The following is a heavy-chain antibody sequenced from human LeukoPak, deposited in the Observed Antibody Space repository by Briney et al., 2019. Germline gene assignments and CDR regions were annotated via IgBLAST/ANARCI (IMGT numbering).Heavy chain of an antibody. CDR1: GGSISSSSYY. D-gene: IGHD3-22*01. J-gene: IGHJ4*02. CDR3: ARHGSKRYYHDSSGYSLYFDY. CDR2: IYYSGST. V-gene: IGHV4-39*01. Sequence: SETLSLTCTVSGGSISSSSYYWGWIRQPPGKGLEWIGSIYYSGSTYYNPSLKSRVTISVDTSKNQFSLKLSSVTAADTAVYYCARHGSKRYYHDSSGYSLYFDYWGQGTLVTVSS.